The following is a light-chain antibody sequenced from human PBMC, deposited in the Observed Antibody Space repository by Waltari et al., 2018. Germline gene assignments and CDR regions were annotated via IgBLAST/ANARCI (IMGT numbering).Light chain of an antibody. V-gene: IGLV2-14*03. CDR1: SSDVGAYDY. CDR3: SSHTSSRTRV. CDR2: DVT. Sequence: QSALTQPASVSGSPGQSITISCTGTSSDVGAYDYVSWYQQHPGKVPKLMFYDVTYRPSGIFNRFSGSKSGITAFLTISGLQAEDEADYYYSSHTSSRTRVFGGGTELTVL. J-gene: IGLJ3*02.